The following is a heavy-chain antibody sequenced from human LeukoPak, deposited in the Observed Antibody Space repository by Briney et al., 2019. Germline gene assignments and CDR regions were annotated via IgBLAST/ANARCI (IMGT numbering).Heavy chain of an antibody. CDR2: IVPMFGTA. CDR1: GYTFTSYG. V-gene: IGHV1-69*06. CDR3: ARDVGYYYNSGGFDPGPFDI. J-gene: IGHJ3*02. D-gene: IGHD3-22*01. Sequence: ASVKVSCKASGYTFTSYGISWVRQAPGQGLEWMGGIVPMFGTANYAQKFQGRVTITADKSTSTGYMELNSLRSEDTAVYFCARDVGYYYNSGGFDPGPFDIWGQGTTVTVSS.